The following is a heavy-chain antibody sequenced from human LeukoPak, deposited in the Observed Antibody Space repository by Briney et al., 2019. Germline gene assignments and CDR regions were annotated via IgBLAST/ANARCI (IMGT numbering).Heavy chain of an antibody. Sequence: ASVKVSCKASGGTFSSYAISWVRQAPGQGLEWVGGIIPIFGTANYAQKFQGRVTITADESTSTAYMELSSLRSEDTAVYYCARGSPPPPRYCSSTSCYYYYYYMDVWGKGTTVTVSS. CDR2: IIPIFGTA. V-gene: IGHV1-69*13. CDR3: ARGSPPPPRYCSSTSCYYYYYYMDV. D-gene: IGHD2-2*01. J-gene: IGHJ6*03. CDR1: GGTFSSYA.